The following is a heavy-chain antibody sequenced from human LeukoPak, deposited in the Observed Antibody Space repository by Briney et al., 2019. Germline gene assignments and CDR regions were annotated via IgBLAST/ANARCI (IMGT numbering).Heavy chain of an antibody. D-gene: IGHD3-10*01. J-gene: IGHJ6*03. Sequence: PGRSLRLSCAASGFTFSSYAMHWVRQAPGKGLEWVAVISYDGSNKYYADSVKGRFTISRDNSKNTLYLQMNSLRAEDTAVYYCARDQGGIFLYYMGVWGKGTTVTVSS. V-gene: IGHV3-30*01. CDR1: GFTFSSYA. CDR3: ARDQGGIFLYYMGV. CDR2: ISYDGSNK.